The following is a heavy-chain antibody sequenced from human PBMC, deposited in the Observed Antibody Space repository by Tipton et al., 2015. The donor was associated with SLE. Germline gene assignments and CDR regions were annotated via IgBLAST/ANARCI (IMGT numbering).Heavy chain of an antibody. V-gene: IGHV4-59*11. CDR3: AREGVCIGGVCCDS. CDR1: GGSISSHY. CDR2: VYYSGSTT. Sequence: TLSLTCTVSGGSISSHYWSWFRQPPGKGLEWIGYVYYSGSTTNYNPSLESRVTISVDTSKNQFSLTLSSVTAADTAAYYCAREGVCIGGVCCDSWGQGTLVTVSS. J-gene: IGHJ4*02. D-gene: IGHD2-8*02.